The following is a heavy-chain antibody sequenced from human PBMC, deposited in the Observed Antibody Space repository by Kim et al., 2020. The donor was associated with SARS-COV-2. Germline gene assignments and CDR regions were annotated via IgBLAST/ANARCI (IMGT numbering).Heavy chain of an antibody. D-gene: IGHD4-17*01. CDR3: ARDRGYGDDTFDY. V-gene: IGHV1-18*01. J-gene: IGHJ4*02. Sequence: NYAQNLQCRVTLTTDTSTSTAFLELRSLRSDDTAVYFCARDRGYGDDTFDYWGQGTLVTVSS.